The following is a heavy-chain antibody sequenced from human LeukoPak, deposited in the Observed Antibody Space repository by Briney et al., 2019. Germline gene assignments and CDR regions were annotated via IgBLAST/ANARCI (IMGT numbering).Heavy chain of an antibody. CDR3: ARMTYNWNIADTFYYYYYYMDV. Sequence: PSETLSLTCTVSGGSISSSSYYWGWIRQPPGKGLEWIGSIYYSGSTYYNPSLKSRVTISVDTSKNQFSLKLSSVTAADTAVYYCARMTYNWNIADTFYYYYYYMDVWGKGTTVTISS. CDR2: IYYSGST. D-gene: IGHD1-1*01. CDR1: GGSISSSSYY. V-gene: IGHV4-39*01. J-gene: IGHJ6*03.